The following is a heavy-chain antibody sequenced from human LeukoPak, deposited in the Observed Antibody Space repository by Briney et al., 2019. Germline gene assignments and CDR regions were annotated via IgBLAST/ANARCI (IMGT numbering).Heavy chain of an antibody. V-gene: IGHV3-20*04. CDR3: ARDLYRIVVVPHYFDY. Sequence: GGSLRLSCAASRFTFDEYGMSWVRQTAGKGLEWVSGINWNGRSIGYADSVKGRFTVSRDNAKSSLYLQMNSLRAEDTALYYCARDLYRIVVVPHYFDYWGQGTLVTVSS. CDR2: INWNGRSI. J-gene: IGHJ4*02. D-gene: IGHD3-22*01. CDR1: RFTFDEYG.